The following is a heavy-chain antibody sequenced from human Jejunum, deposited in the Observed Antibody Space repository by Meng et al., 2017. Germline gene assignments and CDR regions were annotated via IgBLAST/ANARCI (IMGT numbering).Heavy chain of an antibody. V-gene: IGHV4-61*08. CDR1: GGSVSRAGYQ. CDR3: ARDHMGSLDY. J-gene: IGHJ4*02. CDR2: AST. D-gene: IGHD1-26*01. Sequence: QGSGPGLGGPSGTLSLICTVPGGSVSRAGYQWGWIRQPPGKGLEWIGYASTNYNPSLKSRVTISLDTSRNQFSLSLSSVTAADTAVYYCARDHMGSLDYWGQGILVTVSS.